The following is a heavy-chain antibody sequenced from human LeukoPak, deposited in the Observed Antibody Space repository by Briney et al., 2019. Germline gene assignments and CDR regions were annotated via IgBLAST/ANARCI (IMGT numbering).Heavy chain of an antibody. D-gene: IGHD6-13*01. J-gene: IGHJ4*02. CDR3: VKESAADATFHFDY. CDR1: GFNLNIIG. V-gene: IGHV3-33*06. CDR2: LWANGNTA. Sequence: PGGSLRLSCAASGFNLNIIGMQWVRQVPGNGLEWVAVLWANGNTAHYADSVKGRFTISRDSSENTLYLQMNSLRSEDTAVYYCVKESAADATFHFDYWGQGTLVTVSS.